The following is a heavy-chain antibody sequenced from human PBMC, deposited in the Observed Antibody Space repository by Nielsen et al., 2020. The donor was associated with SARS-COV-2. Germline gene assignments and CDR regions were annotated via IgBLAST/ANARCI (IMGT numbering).Heavy chain of an antibody. J-gene: IGHJ4*02. CDR1: GFTFTSSA. Sequence: ASVKVSCKASGFTFTSSAMQWVRQARGQRLEWIGWMNPNSGNTGYAQKFQGRVTMTRNTSISTAYMELSSLRSEDTAVYYCARGVPMATIEGYWGQGTLVTASS. CDR2: MNPNSGNT. V-gene: IGHV1-8*02. CDR3: ARGVPMATIEGY. D-gene: IGHD5-24*01.